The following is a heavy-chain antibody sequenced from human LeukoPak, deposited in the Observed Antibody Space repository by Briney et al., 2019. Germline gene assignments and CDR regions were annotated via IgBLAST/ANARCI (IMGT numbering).Heavy chain of an antibody. V-gene: IGHV4-31*03. CDR2: IYYSGST. CDR1: GGSISSGGYY. CDR3: ARELANYYDSSGDAFDI. J-gene: IGHJ3*02. D-gene: IGHD3-22*01. Sequence: SETLSLTCTVSGGSISSGGYYWSWIRQHPGKGLEWIGYIYYSGSTYYNPSLKSRVTISVDTSKNQFSLKLSSVTAADTAVYYCARELANYYDSSGDAFDIWGQGTMVTVSS.